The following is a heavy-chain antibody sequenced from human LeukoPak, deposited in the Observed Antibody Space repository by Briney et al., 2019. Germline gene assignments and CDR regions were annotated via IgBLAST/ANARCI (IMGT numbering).Heavy chain of an antibody. CDR2: INPSGGST. CDR3: ARADSSSWYLNWFDP. D-gene: IGHD6-13*01. J-gene: IGHJ5*02. V-gene: IGHV1-46*01. Sequence: ASVKVSCKASGYTFTGYYMHWVRQAPGQGLEWMGIINPSGGSTSYAQKFQGRVTMTRDMSTSTVYMELSSLRSEDTAVYYCARADSSSWYLNWFDPWGQGTLVTVSS. CDR1: GYTFTGYY.